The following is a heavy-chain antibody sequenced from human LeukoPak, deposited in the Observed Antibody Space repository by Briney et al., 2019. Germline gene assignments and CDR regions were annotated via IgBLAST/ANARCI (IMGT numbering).Heavy chain of an antibody. CDR3: ARGPPRGKYYYMDV. V-gene: IGHV3-13*01. J-gene: IGHJ6*03. Sequence: GGSLRLSCAASGFTFSSFGMHWVRQPPGQGLEWVSTIGTASDTYYPGSVEGRFTLSRDNAKNSLYLQMNSLTAGDTAVYYCARGPPRGKYYYMDVWGKGTTVTVSS. CDR1: GFTFSSFG. CDR2: IGTASDT. D-gene: IGHD1-1*01.